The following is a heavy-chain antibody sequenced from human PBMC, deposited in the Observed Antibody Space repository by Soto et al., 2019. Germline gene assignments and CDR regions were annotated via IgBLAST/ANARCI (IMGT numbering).Heavy chain of an antibody. CDR1: GGSISSGGYY. CDR2: IYYSGST. CDR3: ARDRLGGYQSTHYFDY. Sequence: SETLSLTCTVSGGSISSGGYYWSWIRQHPGKGLEWIGYIYYSGSTYYNPSLKSRVTISVDTSKNQFSLKLSSVTAADTAVYYCARDRLGGYQSTHYFDYWGQGTLVTVSS. D-gene: IGHD1-26*01. J-gene: IGHJ4*02. V-gene: IGHV4-31*03.